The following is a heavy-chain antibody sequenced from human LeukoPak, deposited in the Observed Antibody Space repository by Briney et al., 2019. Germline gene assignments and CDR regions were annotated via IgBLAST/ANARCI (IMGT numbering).Heavy chain of an antibody. CDR2: IRYDGSNK. J-gene: IGHJ4*02. CDR3: AKDSPPARRIAARPLPDY. D-gene: IGHD6-6*01. V-gene: IGHV3-30*02. CDR1: GFTFSSYG. Sequence: PGGSLRLSCAASGFTFSSYGMHWVRQAPGKGLEWVAFIRYDGSNKYYADSVKGRFTISRDNSKNTLYLQMNSLRAEDTAVYYCAKDSPPARRIAARPLPDYWGQGTLVTVSS.